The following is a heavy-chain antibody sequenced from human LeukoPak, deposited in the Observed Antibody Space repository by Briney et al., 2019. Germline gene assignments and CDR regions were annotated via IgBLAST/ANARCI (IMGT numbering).Heavy chain of an antibody. V-gene: IGHV3-30*02. CDR2: IRYDGSNK. CDR1: GFTFSSYG. CDR3: ARGGVVVVAAIY. J-gene: IGHJ4*02. D-gene: IGHD2-15*01. Sequence: GGTLRLSCAASGFTFSSYGMHWVRQAPGKGLEWVAFIRYDGSNKYYADSVKGRFTISRDNSKNTLYLQMNSLRAEDTAVYYCARGGVVVVAAIYWGQGTLVTVSS.